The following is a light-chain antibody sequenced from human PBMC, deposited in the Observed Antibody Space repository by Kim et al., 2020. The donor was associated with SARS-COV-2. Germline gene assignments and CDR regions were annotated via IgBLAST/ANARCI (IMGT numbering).Light chain of an antibody. V-gene: IGLV2-8*01. Sequence: GQSVTISCTGTSGDVGGYNYVSWYQQHPGKAPKLMIYEVSKRPSGVPDRFSGSKSGNTASLTVSGLQAEDEADYCCSSYAGSNNLVFGGGTQLTVL. CDR2: EVS. CDR1: SGDVGGYNY. J-gene: IGLJ2*01. CDR3: SSYAGSNNLV.